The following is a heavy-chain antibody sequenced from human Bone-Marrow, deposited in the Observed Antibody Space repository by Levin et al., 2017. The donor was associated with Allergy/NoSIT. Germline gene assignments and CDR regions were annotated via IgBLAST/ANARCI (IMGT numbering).Heavy chain of an antibody. Sequence: GESLKISCAASGFTVSSNYMSWVRQAPGKGLEWVSVIYSGGSTYYADSVKGRFTSSRDNSKNTLYLQMNSLRAEDTAVYYCARGESKKGPPDYWGQGTLVTVSS. CDR3: ARGESKKGPPDY. CDR1: GFTVSSNY. J-gene: IGHJ4*02. V-gene: IGHV3-53*01. CDR2: IYSGGST.